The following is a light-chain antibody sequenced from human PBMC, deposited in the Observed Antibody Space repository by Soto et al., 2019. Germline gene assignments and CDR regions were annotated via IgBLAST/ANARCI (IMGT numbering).Light chain of an antibody. J-gene: IGLJ2*01. CDR3: CSYAGSSTDVV. CDR1: SSDVGSYNL. Sequence: QSVLTQPASVYGSPGQSITISCTGTSSDVGSYNLVSWYQQHPGKAPKLMIYEGSKRPSGVSNRFSGSKSGNTASLTISGLQAEDEADYNCCSYAGSSTDVVFGGGTKLTVL. CDR2: EGS. V-gene: IGLV2-23*01.